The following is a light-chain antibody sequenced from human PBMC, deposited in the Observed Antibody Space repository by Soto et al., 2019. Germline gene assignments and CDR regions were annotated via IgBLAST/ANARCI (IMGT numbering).Light chain of an antibody. V-gene: IGKV3D-15*01. J-gene: IGKJ5*01. CDR3: QQYNNWPIT. CDR1: QSVGGN. CDR2: GAS. Sequence: EIVMTQSPATLSVSPWERATLSXXASQSVGGNLAWYQQKPGRAPRFIIYGASTRATGIPARFSGSGSVTEFTLTISSLQSEDFAVYYCQQYNNWPITFGQGTRLEIK.